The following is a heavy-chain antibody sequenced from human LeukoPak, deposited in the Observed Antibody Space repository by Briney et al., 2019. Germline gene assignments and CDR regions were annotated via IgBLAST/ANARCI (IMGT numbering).Heavy chain of an antibody. J-gene: IGHJ6*03. CDR3: ARLLYGDYATLRYYYYYMDV. D-gene: IGHD4-17*01. Sequence: ASETLSLTCAVYGGSFSGYYWSWIRQPPGKGLEWIGEINHSGSTNYNPSLKSRVTISIDTSKNQFSLKLSSVTAADTAVYYCARLLYGDYATLRYYYYYMDVWGKGTTVTISS. CDR2: INHSGST. V-gene: IGHV4-34*01. CDR1: GGSFSGYY.